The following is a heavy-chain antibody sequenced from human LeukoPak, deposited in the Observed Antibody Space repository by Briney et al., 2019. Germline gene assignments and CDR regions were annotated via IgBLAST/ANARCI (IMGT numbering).Heavy chain of an antibody. J-gene: IGHJ6*03. CDR2: ISSSGSTI. V-gene: IGHV3-48*03. D-gene: IGHD2-21*01. Sequence: GGSLRLSCAASGFTFSSYEMNWVRQAPGKGLEWVAYISSSGSTIYYADSVKGRFAISRDNAKNSLYLQMNSLRAEDTAVYYCARDCGSYYMDVWGKGTTVTVSS. CDR1: GFTFSSYE. CDR3: ARDCGSYYMDV.